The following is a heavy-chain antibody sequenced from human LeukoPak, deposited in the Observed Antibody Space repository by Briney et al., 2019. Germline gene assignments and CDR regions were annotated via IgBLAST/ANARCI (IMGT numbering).Heavy chain of an antibody. D-gene: IGHD3/OR15-3a*01. CDR3: ATNKDWAEAD. CDR2: IYYRGDI. J-gene: IGHJ4*02. V-gene: IGHV4-61*01. CDR1: GGSISGCSYY. Sequence: SETLSLTCTVSGGSISGCSYYWSWIRQSPGQGLEWIGNIYYRGDINYNPSLKSRVIISIDTSKNQFSLKVTSLTAADTAVYYCATNKDWAEADWGQGTLVIVSS.